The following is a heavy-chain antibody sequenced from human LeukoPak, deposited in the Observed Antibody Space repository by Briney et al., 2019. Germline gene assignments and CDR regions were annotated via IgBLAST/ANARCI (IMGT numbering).Heavy chain of an antibody. J-gene: IGHJ3*02. D-gene: IGHD6-13*01. Sequence: ASVKVSCKASGYTFTSYDINWVRQATGQGLEWMGWMNPNSGKTGYAQKFQGRVTITRNTSISTAYMELSSLRSEDTAVYYCARGLLSYSSSWSYAFDIWGQGTMVTVSS. CDR2: MNPNSGKT. CDR1: GYTFTSYD. CDR3: ARGLLSYSSSWSYAFDI. V-gene: IGHV1-8*03.